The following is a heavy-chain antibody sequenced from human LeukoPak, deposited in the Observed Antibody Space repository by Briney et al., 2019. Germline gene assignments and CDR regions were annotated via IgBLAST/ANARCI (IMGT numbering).Heavy chain of an antibody. CDR2: MSDDGSEK. D-gene: IGHD2-15*01. Sequence: PGGSLRLSCTASGFTFGSYAMSWVRHVRGKGLEWLRHMSDDGSEKHYVDSVRGRFTISRDPSKNTLYLEMTSLRTEDTAVYYCAREADSGYYRTVDYWGQGTMVTVSS. CDR1: GFTFGSYA. J-gene: IGHJ4*02. CDR3: AREADSGYYRTVDY. V-gene: IGHV3-30-3*01.